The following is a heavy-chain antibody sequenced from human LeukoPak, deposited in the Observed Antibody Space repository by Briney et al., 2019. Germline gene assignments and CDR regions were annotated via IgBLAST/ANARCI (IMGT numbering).Heavy chain of an antibody. Sequence: GGSLRLSCAASGFTVSSNYMSWVRQAPGKGLEWVSVIYSGGSTYYADSVKGRFTISRDNSKNTLYLQMNSLRAEDTAVYYCARDFLYYDSSGYWDAFDIWGQGTMVTVSS. CDR2: IYSGGST. CDR1: GFTVSSNY. CDR3: ARDFLYYDSSGYWDAFDI. D-gene: IGHD3-22*01. J-gene: IGHJ3*02. V-gene: IGHV3-66*01.